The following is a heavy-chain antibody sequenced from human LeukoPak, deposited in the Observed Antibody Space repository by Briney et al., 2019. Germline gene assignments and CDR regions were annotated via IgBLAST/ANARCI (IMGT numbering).Heavy chain of an antibody. V-gene: IGHV3-9*01. CDR2: ISWNSGSI. CDR3: AKASISGVTYFDY. CDR1: GFTFDDYA. D-gene: IGHD2-21*01. J-gene: IGHJ4*02. Sequence: GGSLRLSCAASGFTFDDYAMHWVRQAPGKGLEWVSGISWNSGSIGYADSVKGRFTISRDNAKNSLYLQMNSLRAEDTALYYCAKASISGVTYFDYWGQGTLVTVSS.